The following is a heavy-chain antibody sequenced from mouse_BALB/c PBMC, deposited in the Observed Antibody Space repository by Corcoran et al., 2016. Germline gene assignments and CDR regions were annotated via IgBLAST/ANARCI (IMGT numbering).Heavy chain of an antibody. Sequence: QIQLVQSGPELKKPGETVKISCKASGYTFPNYGMNWVKQAPGKGLKWMGWINTYTGEPTYVADFKGRFAFSLETSASTAYLQINNLKKEDTATYLCARDYYGAMDYWCQGTSVTVSS. CDR3: ARDYYGAMDY. J-gene: IGHJ4*01. D-gene: IGHD1-1*01. CDR2: INTYTGEP. V-gene: IGHV9-3-1*01. CDR1: GYTFPNYG.